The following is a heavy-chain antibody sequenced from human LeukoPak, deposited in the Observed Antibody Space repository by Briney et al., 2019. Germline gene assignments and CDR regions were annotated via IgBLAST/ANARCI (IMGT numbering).Heavy chain of an antibody. CDR3: ASHRTTNTIFDY. J-gene: IGHJ4*02. V-gene: IGHV3-30-3*01. Sequence: PGGSLRLSCAASGFTFSIYAMHWVRQAPGKGLEWVAVISYDGSNKYYADSVKGRFTISRDNSENTLYLQMNSLRAEDTAVYYCASHRTTNTIFDYWGQGTLVTVSS. CDR1: GFTFSIYA. D-gene: IGHD4-4*01. CDR2: ISYDGSNK.